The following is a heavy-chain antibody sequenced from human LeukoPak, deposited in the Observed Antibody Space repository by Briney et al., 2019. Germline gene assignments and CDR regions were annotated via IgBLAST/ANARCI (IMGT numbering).Heavy chain of an antibody. CDR1: GGSFSGYY. CDR3: ARCVPRWLVKS. Sequence: SETLSLTCAVYGGSFSGYYWSWIRQPPGKGLEWIGEINHSGSTNYNPSLKSRVTISVDTSENQFSLKLSSVTAAGTAVYYCARCVPRWLVKSWGQGTLVTVPS. D-gene: IGHD6-19*01. CDR2: INHSGST. V-gene: IGHV4-34*01. J-gene: IGHJ5*02.